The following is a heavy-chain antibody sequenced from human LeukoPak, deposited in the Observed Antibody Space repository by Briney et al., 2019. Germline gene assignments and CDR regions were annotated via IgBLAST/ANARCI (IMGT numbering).Heavy chain of an antibody. CDR2: IRSQIYGGTP. CDR3: TRDQTPYY. Sequence: GGSLRLSCTGSGFTLGDYAMTWVRQAPGKGLEWVGFIRSQIYGGTPEYAASVKGRFTISRDDSEGVAYLQMNSLKTEDTAVYYCTRDQTPYYWGQGTLVTVSS. J-gene: IGHJ4*02. V-gene: IGHV3-49*04. CDR1: GFTLGDYA.